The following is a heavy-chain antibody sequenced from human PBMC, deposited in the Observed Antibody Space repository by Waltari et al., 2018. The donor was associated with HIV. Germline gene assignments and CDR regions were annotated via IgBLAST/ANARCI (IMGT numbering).Heavy chain of an antibody. CDR1: GFTFDDYA. D-gene: IGHD6-6*01. CDR3: AKDAYSSSNYFDY. Sequence: EVQLVESGGGLVQPGRSLRLSCAASGFTFDDYAMHWVRQAPGKGLEWVSGISWNSGSIGYADSVKGRFTISRDNAKNSLYLQMNSLRAEDTALYYCAKDAYSSSNYFDYWGQGTLVTVSS. V-gene: IGHV3-9*01. CDR2: ISWNSGSI. J-gene: IGHJ4*02.